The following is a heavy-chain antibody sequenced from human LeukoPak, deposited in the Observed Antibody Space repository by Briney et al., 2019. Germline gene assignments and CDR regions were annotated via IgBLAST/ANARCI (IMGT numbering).Heavy chain of an antibody. CDR3: ARLGGYSYGARIFDY. CDR2: IFHSGTT. CDR1: DSNTSTSYY. V-gene: IGHV4-39*01. D-gene: IGHD5-18*01. J-gene: IGHJ4*02. Sequence: SETLSLTCTVSDSNTSTSYYWAWIRQPPGKGLQWIASIFHSGTTYFNPSLKSRVTLSIDTSRSQYSLQLASVTAADTALYYCARLGGYSYGARIFDYWGQGIRVAVSS.